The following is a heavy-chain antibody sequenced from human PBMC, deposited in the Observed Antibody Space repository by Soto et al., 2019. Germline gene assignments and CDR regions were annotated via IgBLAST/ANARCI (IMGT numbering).Heavy chain of an antibody. CDR1: GGSFSSYY. CDR2: IYYSGST. Sequence: SETLSLTSTVAGGSFSSYYWSWIRQTPGKGLEWIGYIYYSGSTNYNPSLKSRVTISVDTSKNQFSLKLSSVTAADTAIYYCAFPGIAAGGKTGFDYWGQGTLVTVSS. D-gene: IGHD6-13*01. CDR3: AFPGIAAGGKTGFDY. J-gene: IGHJ4*02. V-gene: IGHV4-59*01.